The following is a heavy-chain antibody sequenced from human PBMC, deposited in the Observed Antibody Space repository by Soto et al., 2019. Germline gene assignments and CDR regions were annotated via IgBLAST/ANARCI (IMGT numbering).Heavy chain of an antibody. CDR2: INPSGGRT. J-gene: IGHJ4*02. Sequence: ASVKVSCKASGHSFTTYYMHWVRQAPGQGLEWMGIINPSGGRTTYAQKFQGRVTMTRDTSTSTFHMELSSLTSDDTAVYYCAGLYHYDSSGYYDYWGQGTLVTVSS. V-gene: IGHV1-46*01. CDR1: GHSFTTYY. CDR3: AGLYHYDSSGYYDY. D-gene: IGHD3-22*01.